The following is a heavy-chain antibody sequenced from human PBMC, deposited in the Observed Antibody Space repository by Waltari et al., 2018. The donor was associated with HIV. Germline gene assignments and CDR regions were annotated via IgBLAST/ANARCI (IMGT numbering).Heavy chain of an antibody. CDR3: ARVARGLRQGTFDI. CDR1: GFPFRDHY. J-gene: IGHJ3*02. CDR2: IAVSSAYT. Sequence: QVPLVESGGDLVKPGGSLRLSCVAYGFPFRDHYMTWTRQAPGKRLEGVSYIAVSSAYTNYGDSVKGRFTMSRDDAKKSLFLQMNSLRPEDTAVYYCARVARGLRQGTFDIWGQGTMVTVSS. V-gene: IGHV3-11*05. D-gene: IGHD4-17*01.